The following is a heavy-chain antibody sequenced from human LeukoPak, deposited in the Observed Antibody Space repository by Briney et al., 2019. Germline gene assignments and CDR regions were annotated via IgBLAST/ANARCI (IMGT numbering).Heavy chain of an antibody. V-gene: IGHV1-18*01. CDR1: GYTFTSYG. D-gene: IGHD3-22*01. J-gene: IGHJ4*02. CDR3: AREGTKVYYYDSSGYYFDY. CDR2: ISAYNGNT. Sequence: ASVKVSCKASGYTFTSYGISWVRQAPGQGLEWMGWISAYNGNTNYAQKLQGRVTMTTDTSTSTAYMELRSLRSDDTAVYYCAREGTKVYYYDSSGYYFDYWGQGTLVTVSS.